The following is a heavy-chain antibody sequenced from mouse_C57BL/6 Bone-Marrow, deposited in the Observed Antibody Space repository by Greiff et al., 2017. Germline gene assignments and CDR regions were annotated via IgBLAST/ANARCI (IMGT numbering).Heavy chain of an antibody. D-gene: IGHD2-3*01. CDR2: IWSDGST. Sequence: VKLVEPGPGLVVPSPSLSITCTVSGFSLTSYGVHWVRQPPGKGLEWLVVIWSDGSTTYNSALNSRLSISKDNYKGQVFLKMNRLQTDDTAMYYCARHGRIYDSYPFAYWGQGTLVTVSA. CDR1: GFSLTSYG. J-gene: IGHJ3*01. V-gene: IGHV2-6-1*01. CDR3: ARHGRIYDSYPFAY.